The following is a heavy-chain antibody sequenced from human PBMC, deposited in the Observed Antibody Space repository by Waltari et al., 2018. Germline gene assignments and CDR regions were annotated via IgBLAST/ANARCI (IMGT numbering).Heavy chain of an antibody. CDR1: GFTFSSSA. V-gene: IGHV3-23*01. Sequence: EVQLLESGGGLVQPGGSLRLSCASSGFTFSSSAMSWVRQAPGKGLEWVSAISGSGGSTYYADSVKDRFTISRDNAKNTLYLQMNSLRAEDTAVYYCAKDTPSWFDPWGQGTLVTVSS. CDR3: AKDTPSWFDP. CDR2: ISGSGGST. J-gene: IGHJ5*02.